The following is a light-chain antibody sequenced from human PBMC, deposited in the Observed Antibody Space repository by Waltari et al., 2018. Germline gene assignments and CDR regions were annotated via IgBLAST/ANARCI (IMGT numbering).Light chain of an antibody. J-gene: IGLJ3*02. Sequence: QSALTQPASVSGSPGQSTTLSRTGTSSDVGGSNYASWRQPHPGKAPKHTIYDVSKPPSGVSNRFSGSKSGNTASLTISGLQAEDEADYYCSSYTSSSTWVFGGGTKLTVL. CDR3: SSYTSSSTWV. CDR1: SSDVGGSNY. CDR2: DVS. V-gene: IGLV2-14*01.